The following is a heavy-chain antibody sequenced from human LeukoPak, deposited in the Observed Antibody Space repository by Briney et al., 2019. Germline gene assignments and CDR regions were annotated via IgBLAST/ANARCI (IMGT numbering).Heavy chain of an antibody. V-gene: IGHV3-30*04. J-gene: IGHJ4*02. CDR2: ISYDGSNK. Sequence: GGSLRLSCAASGFTFSNYALHWVRQAPGKGLEWVAVISYDGSNKFYADSVRGRFTISRDNSKNTLFLQMNSLRPEDTAVYYCARGPDYDILADYFDYWGQGTLVTVSS. D-gene: IGHD3-9*01. CDR3: ARGPDYDILADYFDY. CDR1: GFTFSNYA.